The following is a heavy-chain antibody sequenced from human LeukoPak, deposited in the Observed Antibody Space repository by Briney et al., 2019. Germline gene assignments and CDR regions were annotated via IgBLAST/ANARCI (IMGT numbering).Heavy chain of an antibody. CDR1: GYSFTSYW. CDR3: ARSPSGSLNPGGFDI. Sequence: GGALEISCKGSGYSFTSYWIGWVRQMPGKGLEWMGIIYPGDSDTRYSPSFQGQVTISADKSISTAYLQWSSLKASDTAMYYCARSPSGSLNPGGFDIWGQGTMVTVSS. CDR2: IYPGDSDT. J-gene: IGHJ3*02. D-gene: IGHD1-26*01. V-gene: IGHV5-51*01.